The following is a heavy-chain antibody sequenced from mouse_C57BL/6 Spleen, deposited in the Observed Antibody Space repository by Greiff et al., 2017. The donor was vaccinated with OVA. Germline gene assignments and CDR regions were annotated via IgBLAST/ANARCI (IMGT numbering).Heavy chain of an antibody. V-gene: IGHV3-6*01. CDR3: ARVPPYGSSYWYFDV. J-gene: IGHJ1*03. Sequence: ESGPGLVKPSQSLSLTCSVTGYSITSGYYWNWIRQFPGNKLEWMGYISYDGSNNYNPSLKNRISSTRDTSKNQFFLKLNSVTTEDTATYYCARVPPYGSSYWYFDVWGTGTTVTVSS. D-gene: IGHD1-1*01. CDR1: GYSITSGYY. CDR2: ISYDGSN.